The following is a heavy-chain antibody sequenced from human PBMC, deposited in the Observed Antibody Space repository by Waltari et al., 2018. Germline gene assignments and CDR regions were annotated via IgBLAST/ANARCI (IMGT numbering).Heavy chain of an antibody. CDR1: GGSISSSSYY. Sequence: QLQLQESGPGLVKPSETLSLTCTVSGGSISSSSYYWGWIRQPPGKGLEWIGSIYYSGRTYYNPSLKSRVTISVDTSKNQFSLKLSSVTAADTAVYYCARDRLVVAKGSDYWGQGTLVTVSS. D-gene: IGHD2-15*01. CDR2: IYYSGRT. CDR3: ARDRLVVAKGSDY. V-gene: IGHV4-39*07. J-gene: IGHJ4*02.